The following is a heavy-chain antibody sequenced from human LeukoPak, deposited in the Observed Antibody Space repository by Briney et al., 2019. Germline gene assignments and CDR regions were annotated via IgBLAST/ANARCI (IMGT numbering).Heavy chain of an antibody. Sequence: ASVRVSCKASGYTFSDFYMHWVRQAPGQGLDWMGRINLQNGVTTYAQNFRGRVTITRGTSVTTAYMELGGLMSDDTAIYYCARDRVGDGFANFYFDYWGQGSLVTVSS. CDR1: GYTFSDFY. D-gene: IGHD4/OR15-4a*01. CDR2: INLQNGVT. CDR3: ARDRVGDGFANFYFDY. J-gene: IGHJ4*02. V-gene: IGHV1-2*06.